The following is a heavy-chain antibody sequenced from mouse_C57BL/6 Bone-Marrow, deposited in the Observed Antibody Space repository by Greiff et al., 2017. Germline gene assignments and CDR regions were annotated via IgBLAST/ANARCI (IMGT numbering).Heavy chain of an antibody. D-gene: IGHD1-3*01. J-gene: IGHJ2*01. Sequence: VHVKQSGAELVKPGASVKLSCTASGFNIKDYYMHWVKQRTEQGLEWIGRIDPEDGETKYAPKFQGKATITADTSSNTAYLQLISLTSEDTAVYYCARWSSQYYFDYWGQGTTLTVSS. CDR3: ARWSSQYYFDY. V-gene: IGHV14-2*01. CDR2: IDPEDGET. CDR1: GFNIKDYY.